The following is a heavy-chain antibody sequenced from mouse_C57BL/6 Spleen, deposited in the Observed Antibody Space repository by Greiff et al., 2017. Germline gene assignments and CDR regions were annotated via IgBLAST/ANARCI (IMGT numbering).Heavy chain of an antibody. V-gene: IGHV1-76*01. CDR2: IYPGSGNT. Sequence: VQVVESGAELVRPGASVKLSCKASGYTFTDYYINWVMQRPGQGLEWIARIYPGSGNTYYNEKFKGKATLTAEKSSSTAYMQLSSLTSEDSAVYFCARDYGSLYAMDYWGQGTSVTVSS. J-gene: IGHJ4*01. CDR1: GYTFTDYY. D-gene: IGHD1-1*01. CDR3: ARDYGSLYAMDY.